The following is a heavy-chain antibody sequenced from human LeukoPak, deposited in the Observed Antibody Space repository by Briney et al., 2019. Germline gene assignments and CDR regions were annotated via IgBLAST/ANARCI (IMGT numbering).Heavy chain of an antibody. V-gene: IGHV1-18*01. CDR3: ARVAPERYFDWLLSGVYYYYGMDV. CDR2: ISAYNGNT. CDR1: GYTFTSYG. D-gene: IGHD3-9*01. Sequence: GASVKVSCKASGYTFTSYGISWVRQAPGQGLEWMGWISAYNGNTNYAQKLQGRVTMTTDTSTSTAYMELRSLRSDDTAVYYCARVAPERYFDWLLSGVYYYYGMDVWGQGTTVTVSS. J-gene: IGHJ6*02.